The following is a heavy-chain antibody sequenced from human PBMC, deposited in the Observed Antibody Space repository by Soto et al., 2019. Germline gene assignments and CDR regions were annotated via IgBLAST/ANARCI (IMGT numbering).Heavy chain of an antibody. V-gene: IGHV4-59*08. Sequence: SETLSLTCTVSGGSISSYYWSWIRQPPGKGLEWIGYIYYSGGTNYNPSLKSRVTISVDTPKNQFSLKRISVSAADTAVYYCVRHQGVGATYDAFDIWGQGTMVTVSS. CDR2: IYYSGGT. CDR3: VRHQGVGATYDAFDI. D-gene: IGHD1-26*01. J-gene: IGHJ3*02. CDR1: GGSISSYY.